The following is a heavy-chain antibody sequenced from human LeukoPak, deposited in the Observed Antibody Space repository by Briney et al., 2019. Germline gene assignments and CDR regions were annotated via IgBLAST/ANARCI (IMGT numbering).Heavy chain of an antibody. CDR2: VDHTGST. V-gene: IGHV4-34*01. CDR3: ARTANYYYNYMDV. Sequence: SETLSLTFAVYGGSFIGCYWSWIRQPPGKGLEGMGYVDHTGSTKFNPSLNGRVSISRDTTKNLFSLRLRSVTAADTAVYYCARTANYYYNYMDVWGKGTTVTVSS. J-gene: IGHJ6*03. CDR1: GGSFIGCY.